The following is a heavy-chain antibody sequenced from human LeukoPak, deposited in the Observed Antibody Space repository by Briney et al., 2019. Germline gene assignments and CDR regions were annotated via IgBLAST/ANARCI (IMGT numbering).Heavy chain of an antibody. D-gene: IGHD3-3*01. CDR3: ARDYSLPAEFWSGSSTHYYYYGMDV. CDR1: GYTFTSYY. CDR2: INASGGST. V-gene: IGHV1-46*01. J-gene: IGHJ6*02. Sequence: ASVKVSCKASGYTFTSYYMHWVRQAPGQGLEWMGIINASGGSTSYAQKFQGRVTMTRDTSTSTVYMELSSLRSEDTAVYYCARDYSLPAEFWSGSSTHYYYYGMDVWGQGTTVTVSS.